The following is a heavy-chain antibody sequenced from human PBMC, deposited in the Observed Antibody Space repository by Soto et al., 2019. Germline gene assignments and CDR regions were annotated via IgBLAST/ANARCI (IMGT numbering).Heavy chain of an antibody. CDR1: GDSISRGDYY. V-gene: IGHV4-31*03. Sequence: QVQLQESGPGLVKPSQTLSLTCTVSGDSISRGDYYWSWIRQLPGEGLEWIGYIYYSGSTYYNPSYRSRLTISIDMSENHIPLKLSSVTAADTAVYFCARGSMTVAGRVGWLDPWGQGTLVTVSS. CDR2: IYYSGST. CDR3: ARGSMTVAGRVGWLDP. D-gene: IGHD6-19*01. J-gene: IGHJ5*02.